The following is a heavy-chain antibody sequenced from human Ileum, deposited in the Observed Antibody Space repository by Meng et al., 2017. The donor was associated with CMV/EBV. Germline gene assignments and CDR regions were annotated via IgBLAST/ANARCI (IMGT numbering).Heavy chain of an antibody. J-gene: IGHJ6*02. CDR3: ARGKAYAVGVGYYTTKYHGLDV. CDR2: ISRRGLNT. D-gene: IGHD3-3*01. V-gene: IGHV3-11*01. Sequence: GESLKISCSSSGFSFSDYYMTWSRQAPGQGLEWISYISRRGLNTFYADSVKGRFTVSRDNDKNSLYLQMNSLRADDAAVYYCARGKAYAVGVGYYTTKYHGLDVWGQGTTVTVSS. CDR1: GFSFSDYY.